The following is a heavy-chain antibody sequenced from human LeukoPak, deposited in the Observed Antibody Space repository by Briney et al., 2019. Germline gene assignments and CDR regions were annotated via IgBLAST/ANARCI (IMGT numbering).Heavy chain of an antibody. CDR1: GGTFSSYD. D-gene: IGHD3-10*01. V-gene: IGHV1-69*05. J-gene: IGHJ3*02. CDR2: IIPIFGTA. Sequence: SVKVSCKASGGTFSSYDISWVRQAPGQGLEWMGRIIPIFGTANYAQKFQGRVTITTDESTSTAYMELSSLRSEDTAVYYCARDRRESALWFGESAADAFDIWGQGTMVTVSS. CDR3: ARDRRESALWFGESAADAFDI.